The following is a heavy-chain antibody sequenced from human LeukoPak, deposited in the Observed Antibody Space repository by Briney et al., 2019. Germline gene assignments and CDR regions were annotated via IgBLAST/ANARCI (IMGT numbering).Heavy chain of an antibody. D-gene: IGHD3-22*01. J-gene: IGHJ4*02. CDR3: ARDTYYYDSSGYYGTHFDY. CDR1: GGSFSGYY. CDR2: IYYSGST. V-gene: IGHV4-34*01. Sequence: SETLSLTCAVYGGSFSGYYWGWIRQPPGKGLEWIGSIYYSGSTYYNPSLKSRVTISVDTSKNQFSLKLSSVTAADTAVYYCARDTYYYDSSGYYGTHFDYWGQGTLVTVSS.